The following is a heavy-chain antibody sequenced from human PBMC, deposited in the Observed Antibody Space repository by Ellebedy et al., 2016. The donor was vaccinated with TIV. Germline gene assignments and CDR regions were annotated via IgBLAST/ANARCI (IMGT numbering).Heavy chain of an antibody. J-gene: IGHJ3*02. CDR3: ARGTLNAFDI. CDR1: GDSVSNMIVG. Sequence: SQTLSLTCXISGDSVSNMIVGWHWIRQSPSRGLEWLGRIYSGSKDYAVSVKTRIVIDPDTSKNQFSLQLYSVTPEDTAIYYCARGTLNAFDIWGQGTVVTVSS. CDR2: IYSGSK. V-gene: IGHV6-1*01.